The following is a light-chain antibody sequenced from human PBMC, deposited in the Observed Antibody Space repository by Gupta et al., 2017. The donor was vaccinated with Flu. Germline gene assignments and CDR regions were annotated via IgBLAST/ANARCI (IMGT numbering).Light chain of an antibody. V-gene: IGKV1-9*01. J-gene: IGKJ3*01. CDR2: AAS. CDR3: GQRNSYPLT. Sequence: PSFLSASVGDRVTITCRASQGISSYLAWYQQEPGKAPKLLLYAASTLQSGVPSRFSGSRSGTELTLIVSSLQPEDFATYNCGQRNSYPLTFGHGTKVDIK. CDR1: QGISSY.